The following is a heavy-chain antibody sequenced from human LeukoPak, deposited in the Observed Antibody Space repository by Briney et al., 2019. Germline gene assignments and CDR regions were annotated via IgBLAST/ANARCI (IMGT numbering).Heavy chain of an antibody. J-gene: IGHJ5*02. Sequence: SETLSLTCTVSGGSISSYYWSWIRQPPGKGLEWIGNIYYSGSTNYNPSLKSRVTISVDTSKNQFSLKLSSVTAADTAVYYCARRHDYGDYLNWFDPWGQGTLVTVSS. D-gene: IGHD4-17*01. CDR1: GGSISSYY. V-gene: IGHV4-59*08. CDR3: ARRHDYGDYLNWFDP. CDR2: IYYSGST.